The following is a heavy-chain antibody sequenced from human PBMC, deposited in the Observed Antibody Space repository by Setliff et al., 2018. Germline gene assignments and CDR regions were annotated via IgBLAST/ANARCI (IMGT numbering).Heavy chain of an antibody. V-gene: IGHV4-4*09. J-gene: IGHJ5*01. D-gene: IGHD1-1*01. CDR3: ASRTTGPGGWFDF. CDR1: GGSISSYY. Sequence: SETLSLTCTVSGGSISSYYWSWIRQPPGKGLEWIGYFYHSGSMNYNPSLKGRVTMSVDTSNNQLSLNSNSVTAADTAVYYCASRTTGPGGWFDFWGQGSLVTVSS. CDR2: FYHSGSM.